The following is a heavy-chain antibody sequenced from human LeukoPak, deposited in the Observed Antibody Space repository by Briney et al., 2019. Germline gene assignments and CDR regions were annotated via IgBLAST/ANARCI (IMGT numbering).Heavy chain of an antibody. V-gene: IGHV3-21*01. CDR1: GFTFSSYS. Sequence: GGSLRLSCAASGFTFSSYSMNWVRQAPGKGLEWVSSISSSSSYIYYADSVKGRFTISRDNAKNSLYLQMNSLRAEDTAVYYCARVMDFWSGYCDHWGQGTLVTVSS. CDR3: ARVMDFWSGYCDH. J-gene: IGHJ5*02. CDR2: ISSSSSYI. D-gene: IGHD3-3*01.